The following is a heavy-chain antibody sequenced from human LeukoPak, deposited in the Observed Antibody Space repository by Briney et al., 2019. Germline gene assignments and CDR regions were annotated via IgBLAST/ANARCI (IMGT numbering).Heavy chain of an antibody. J-gene: IGHJ4*02. CDR1: GFTFRTSA. CDR3: AKKTPGIHPFDS. Sequence: GGSLRLSCVASGFTFRTSAFSWVRQSPGRGLEWVSTVGTDSDTYSADSVKGRFTISRDNSKNTVYLQMTGLRADDTAVYYCAKKTPGIHPFDSWGQGTLVTVSP. D-gene: IGHD6-13*01. V-gene: IGHV3-23*01. CDR2: VGTDSDT.